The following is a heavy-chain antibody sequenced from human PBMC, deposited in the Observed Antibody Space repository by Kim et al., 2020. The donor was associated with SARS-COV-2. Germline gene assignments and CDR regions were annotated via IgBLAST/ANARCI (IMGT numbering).Heavy chain of an antibody. CDR2: ISAYNGNT. Sequence: ASVKVSCKASGYTFTSYGISWVRQAPGQGLEWMGWISAYNGNTNYAQKLQGRVTMTTDTSTSTAYMELRSLRSDDTAVYYCARVLGGITGTDDAFDIWGQGTMVTVSS. J-gene: IGHJ3*02. CDR1: GYTFTSYG. V-gene: IGHV1-18*01. D-gene: IGHD1-20*01. CDR3: ARVLGGITGTDDAFDI.